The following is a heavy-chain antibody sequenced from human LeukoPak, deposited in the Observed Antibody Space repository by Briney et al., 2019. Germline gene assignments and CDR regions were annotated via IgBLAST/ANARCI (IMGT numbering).Heavy chain of an antibody. CDR2: INHSGST. CDR3: ARVYYDSSGHDY. CDR1: GGSFSGYY. J-gene: IGHJ4*02. Sequence: SETLSLTCAVYGGSFSGYYWSWIRQPPGKGLEWIGEINHSGSTNYNPSLKSRVTISVDTSKNQFFLKLSSVTAADTAVYYCARVYYDSSGHDYWGQGTLVTVSS. V-gene: IGHV4-34*01. D-gene: IGHD3-22*01.